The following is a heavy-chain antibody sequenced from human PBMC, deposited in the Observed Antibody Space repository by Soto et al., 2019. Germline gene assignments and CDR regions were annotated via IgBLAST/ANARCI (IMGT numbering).Heavy chain of an antibody. CDR1: GHSISSDEW. D-gene: IGHD6-19*01. V-gene: IGHV4-4*02. J-gene: IGHJ5*02. CDR2: IYHSGTT. Sequence: PSDTLSLTCAVFGHSISSDEWRSWVRQPPGKGLDWIGEIYHSGTTNYNPSLKSRVTISVDKSKNQFSLNLRSVTAADTAIYYCARGHSSGWVYWFDPWGQG. CDR3: ARGHSSGWVYWFDP.